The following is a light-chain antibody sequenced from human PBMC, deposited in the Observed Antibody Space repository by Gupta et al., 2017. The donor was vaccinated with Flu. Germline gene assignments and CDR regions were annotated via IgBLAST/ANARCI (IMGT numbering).Light chain of an antibody. CDR3: QHRRDWLS. J-gene: IGKJ4*01. V-gene: IGKV3-11*02. CDR2: DAS. CDR1: QSVDSL. Sequence: SPATLSLSPGERATRSCRDSQSVDSLLEWYQQKPGQAPRLLIYDASNSASGSPDRFSGSGSGRELTLTSSSREHEDFAVYYGQHRRDWLSFGGGTKVEIK.